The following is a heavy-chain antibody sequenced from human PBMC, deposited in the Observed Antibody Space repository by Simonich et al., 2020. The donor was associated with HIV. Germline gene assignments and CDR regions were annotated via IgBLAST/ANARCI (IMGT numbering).Heavy chain of an antibody. CDR1: GGSFSGYY. D-gene: IGHD7-27*01. CDR2: INHSGST. V-gene: IGHV4-34*01. CDR3: ARHDGLTGEWSFDY. J-gene: IGHJ4*02. Sequence: QVQLQQWGAGLLKPSETLSLTCAVYGGSFSGYYWSWIRQPPGKGLEWFGEINHSGSTNYNPSLKSRVTISVDTFKNQFSLKLSSVTAADTAVYYCARHDGLTGEWSFDYWGQGTLVTVSS.